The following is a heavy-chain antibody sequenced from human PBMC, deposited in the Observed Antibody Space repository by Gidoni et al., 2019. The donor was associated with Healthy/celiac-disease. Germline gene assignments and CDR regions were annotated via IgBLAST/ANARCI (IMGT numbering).Heavy chain of an antibody. V-gene: IGHV4-34*01. CDR1: GWSFSGYY. CDR2: INHSGST. Sequence: QVQLQQWGAGLLKPSETLSLTCAVYGWSFSGYYWSWIRQPPGKGLEWIGEINHSGSTNYNPSLKSRVTISVDTSKNQFSLKLSSVTAADTAVYYCARGGYYYDSSGYFKNYFDYWGQGTLVTVSS. D-gene: IGHD3-22*01. CDR3: ARGGYYYDSSGYFKNYFDY. J-gene: IGHJ4*02.